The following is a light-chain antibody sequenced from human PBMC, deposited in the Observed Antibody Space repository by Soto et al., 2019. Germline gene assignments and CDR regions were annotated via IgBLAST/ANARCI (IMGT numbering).Light chain of an antibody. CDR1: SWHSSYA. CDR2: LNSDGSH. CDR3: QTWGTGRV. J-gene: IGLJ3*02. V-gene: IGLV4-69*01. Sequence: QSVLTQSPSASASLGASVKLTCTLSSWHSSYAIAWHQQQPEKGPRYLMKLNSDGSHSKGDGIPDRFSGSSSGAERYLTISSLQSEDAADYYCQTWGTGRVFGGGTKLPS.